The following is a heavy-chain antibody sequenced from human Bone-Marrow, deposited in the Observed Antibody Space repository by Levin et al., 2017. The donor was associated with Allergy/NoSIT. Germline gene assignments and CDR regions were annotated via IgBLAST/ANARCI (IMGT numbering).Heavy chain of an antibody. CDR3: ARELKGNNFDTSGYYIDH. V-gene: IGHV4-30-4*01. CDR1: GDSLSSGDYY. J-gene: IGHJ4*02. D-gene: IGHD3-22*01. CDR2: ISDTGST. Sequence: SETLSLTCTVSGDSLSSGDYYWSWLRQTPGKGLECIGYISDTGSTYYNPSLKSRPTISVDTSRNQFSLKLSSVTAADTAIYYCARELKGNNFDTSGYYIDHWGQGVLVTVSS.